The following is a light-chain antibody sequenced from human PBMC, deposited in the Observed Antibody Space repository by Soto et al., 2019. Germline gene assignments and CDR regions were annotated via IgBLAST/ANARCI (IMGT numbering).Light chain of an antibody. J-gene: IGKJ4*01. CDR3: HQYNNWPLT. Sequence: EIVMTQSPATLSVSPGERATLSCRASQSVSSNLAWYQQKPGQAPRLLIYDASTRATGIPARFSGSGSGTEFTLTISSLQSEDFAVYYCHQYNNWPLTFGGGTKVEIK. CDR2: DAS. V-gene: IGKV3D-15*01. CDR1: QSVSSN.